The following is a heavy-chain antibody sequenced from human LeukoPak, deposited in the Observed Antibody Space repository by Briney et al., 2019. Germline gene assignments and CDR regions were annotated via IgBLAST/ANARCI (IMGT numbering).Heavy chain of an antibody. CDR2: IYYSVST. CDR1: GGSISSSSYY. J-gene: IGHJ4*02. CDR3: ARQVNNYYGSGY. Sequence: SETLSLTCTVSGGSISSSSYYWGWISQPPGKGLEWIGSIYYSVSTYYNPSLKSRVTISVDTSKNQFSLKLSSVTAADTAVYYCARQVNNYYGSGYWGQGTLVTVSS. V-gene: IGHV4-39*01. D-gene: IGHD3-10*01.